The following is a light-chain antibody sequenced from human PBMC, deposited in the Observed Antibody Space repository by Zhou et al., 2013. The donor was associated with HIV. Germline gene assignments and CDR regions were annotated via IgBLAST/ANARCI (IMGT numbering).Light chain of an antibody. Sequence: DIQMTQSPSSLSASVGDRVTITCRASQGIKNYLAWYQQKPGKVPKLLIYAASTLQSGVPSRFRGSGSGTDFTLTISSLQPEDVAIYRCQQHYGAPWTFGQGTKVEIK. CDR1: QGIKNY. CDR3: QQHYGAPWT. V-gene: IGKV1-27*01. CDR2: AAS. J-gene: IGKJ1*01.